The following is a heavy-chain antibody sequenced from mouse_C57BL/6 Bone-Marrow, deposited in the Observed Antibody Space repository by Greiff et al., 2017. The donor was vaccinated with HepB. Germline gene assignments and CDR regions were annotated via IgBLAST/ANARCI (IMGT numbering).Heavy chain of an antibody. V-gene: IGHV14-4*01. CDR3: TTWGGYAMDY. Sequence: EVQLQQSGAELVRPGASVKLSCTASGFNIKDDYMHWVKQRPEQGLEWIGWIDPENGDTEYASKFQGKATITADTSSNPAYLQLSSLTSEDTAVYYCTTWGGYAMDYWGQGTSVTVSS. CDR1: GFNIKDDY. J-gene: IGHJ4*01. CDR2: IDPENGDT.